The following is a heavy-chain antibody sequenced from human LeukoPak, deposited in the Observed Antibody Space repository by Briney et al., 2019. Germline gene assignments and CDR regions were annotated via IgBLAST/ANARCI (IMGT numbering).Heavy chain of an antibody. CDR1: GGSISSGDYY. CDR2: IYYSGST. CDR3: ARSQEMATMFVDY. Sequence: PSQTLSLTCTVSGGSISSGDYYWSWLRQPPGKGLEWIGYIYYSGSTYYNPSLKSRVTISVDTSKNQFSLKLSSVTAADTAVYYGARSQEMATMFVDYWGQGTLVTVSS. J-gene: IGHJ4*02. V-gene: IGHV4-30-4*08. D-gene: IGHD5-24*01.